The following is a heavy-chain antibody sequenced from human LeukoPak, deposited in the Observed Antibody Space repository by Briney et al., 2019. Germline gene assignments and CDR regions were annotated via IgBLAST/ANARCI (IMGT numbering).Heavy chain of an antibody. CDR1: SVSIINDY. CDR3: ARLLTDPHDAFDI. J-gene: IGHJ3*02. CDR2: IYYSGST. V-gene: IGHV4-59*08. D-gene: IGHD3-9*01. Sequence: PSETLSLTCTVTSVSIINDYWSWIRQPPGKGLEWIGYIYYSGSTNYSPSLKSRVTMSVDTSKKQFSLKVTSVTAADTAVYYCARLLTDPHDAFDIWGQGTMVTVSS.